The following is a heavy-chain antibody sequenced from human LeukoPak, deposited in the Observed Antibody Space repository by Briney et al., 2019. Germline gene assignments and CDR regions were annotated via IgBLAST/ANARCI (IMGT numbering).Heavy chain of an antibody. CDR2: VSLGGLT. Sequence: PSETLSLTCGVSGSSITSTNWWSWVRPPPGQGLEWIGEVSLGGLTNYNPSLSSRVIMALDTSKNHLSLHLASVTAADTAVYYCSRENGAFSPFGYWGQGYLVTVLS. J-gene: IGHJ4*02. CDR3: SRENGAFSPFGY. CDR1: GSSITSTNW. V-gene: IGHV4-4*02. D-gene: IGHD2-8*01.